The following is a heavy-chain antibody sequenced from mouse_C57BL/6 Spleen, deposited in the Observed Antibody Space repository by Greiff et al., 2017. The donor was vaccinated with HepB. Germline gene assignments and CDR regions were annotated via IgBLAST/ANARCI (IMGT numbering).Heavy chain of an antibody. Sequence: VQLQQSGAELVKPGASVKLSCKASGYTFTSYWMHWVKQRPGQGLEWIGEINPSNGRTNYNEKFKSKATLTVDKSSSTAYMQRSSPTSEDSAVYYCARVITRDYWGQGTTLTVSS. CDR2: INPSNGRT. CDR3: ARVITRDY. D-gene: IGHD6-1*01. J-gene: IGHJ2*01. V-gene: IGHV1S81*02. CDR1: GYTFTSYW.